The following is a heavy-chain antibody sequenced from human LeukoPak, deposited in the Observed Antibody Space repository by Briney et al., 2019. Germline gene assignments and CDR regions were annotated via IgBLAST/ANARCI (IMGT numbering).Heavy chain of an antibody. V-gene: IGHV3-48*03. D-gene: IGHD6-13*01. CDR3: ARDFSKYYFNY. Sequence: GGSLRLSCAASGFNFRSYEMNWVRQAPGKGLEWVSYIGSSGTTAYYADSVKGRFTISRDNAKNSLYLQMNSLRAEDTAVYYCARDFSKYYFNYWGQGTLVTVSS. J-gene: IGHJ4*02. CDR1: GFNFRSYE. CDR2: IGSSGTTA.